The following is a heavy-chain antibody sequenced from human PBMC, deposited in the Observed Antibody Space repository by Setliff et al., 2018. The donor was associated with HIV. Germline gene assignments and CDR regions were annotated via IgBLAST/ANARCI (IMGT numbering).Heavy chain of an antibody. CDR1: GLTFSMST. CDR2: ITHDGAKT. D-gene: IGHD1-26*01. V-gene: IGHV3-64*02. CDR3: ARGTPRGSYDY. J-gene: IGHJ4*02. Sequence: GGSLRLSCEASGLTFSMSTFHWVRQAPGKGLEYVSAITHDGAKTYYADSVKGRFTISRDNSKNTVYLQMGSLRVEDMAVYHCARGTPRGSYDYWGRGTPVTVSS.